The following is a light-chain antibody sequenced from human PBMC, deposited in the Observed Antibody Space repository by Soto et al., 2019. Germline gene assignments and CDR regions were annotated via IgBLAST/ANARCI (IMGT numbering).Light chain of an antibody. J-gene: IGKJ3*01. CDR3: QQRSNWL. CDR2: DAS. CDR1: QSVSVY. V-gene: IGKV3-11*01. Sequence: EIVLTQSPATLSLSPGERATLSCRASQSVSVYLAWYQQKPGQAPRLLIYDASNRATGIPARFSGSGSGTDFTLTISGLEPEHFAVYYCQQRSNWLLGPGTKVDIK.